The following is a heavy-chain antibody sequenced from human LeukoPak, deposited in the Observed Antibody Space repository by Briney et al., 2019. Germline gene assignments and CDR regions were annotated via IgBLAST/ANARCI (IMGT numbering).Heavy chain of an antibody. CDR1: GYTFTSYY. Sequence: ASVKVSCKASGYTFTSYYMHWVRQAPGQGLEWMGIINPSGGSTSYAQKFQGRVTTTRDTSTSTVYMELSSLRSEDTAVYYCATAAGGPTDYYYYGMDVWGQGTTVTDSS. CDR3: ATAAGGPTDYYYYGMDV. J-gene: IGHJ6*02. V-gene: IGHV1-46*01. D-gene: IGHD6-13*01. CDR2: INPSGGST.